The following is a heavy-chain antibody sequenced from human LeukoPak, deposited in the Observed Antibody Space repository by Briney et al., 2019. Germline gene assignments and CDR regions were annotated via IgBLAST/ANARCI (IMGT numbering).Heavy chain of an antibody. V-gene: IGHV4-59*08. J-gene: IGHJ6*02. D-gene: IGHD3/OR15-3a*01. CDR2: IYCSGST. Sequence: SETLSLSCTVSGGSISSYYWSWIRQPPGKGLEWIGYIYCSGSTNYNPSLKSRVTISVDTSKNQFSLKLSSVTAADTAVYYCARTGTGPTSYYYYGMDVWGQGTTVTVSS. CDR1: GGSISSYY. CDR3: ARTGTGPTSYYYYGMDV.